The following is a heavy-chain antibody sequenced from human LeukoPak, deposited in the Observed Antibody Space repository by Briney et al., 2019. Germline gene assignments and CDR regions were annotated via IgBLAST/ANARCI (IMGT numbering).Heavy chain of an antibody. CDR1: GYTFTAYY. Sequence: ASVKVSCKASGYTFTAYYIHWVRQAPGQGLEWMGWINPNSGGTNYAQRFQGRVTMTRDTSITTAYMELSRLRSDDTAVYYCASPWGRWFGELIWYFDLWSRGTLVTVSS. CDR3: ASPWGRWFGELIWYFDL. D-gene: IGHD3-10*01. V-gene: IGHV1-2*02. CDR2: INPNSGGT. J-gene: IGHJ2*01.